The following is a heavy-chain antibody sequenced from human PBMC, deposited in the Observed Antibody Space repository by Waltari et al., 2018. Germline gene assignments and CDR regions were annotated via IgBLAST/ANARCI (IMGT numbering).Heavy chain of an antibody. CDR2: IYTTGDT. CDR1: GFAFSRYD. D-gene: IGHD5-18*01. CDR3: ARYTGYGMDV. V-gene: IGHV3-13*01. Sequence: EMQLVESGGGWVQPGGSLRLSWAASGFAFSRYDMYWVRQAAGKGLECVSGIYTTGDTYYPGSVKGRFTISRENAKNSLDLQMNNLRPGDTGVYYCARYTGYGMDVWGQGTTVTVSS. J-gene: IGHJ6*02.